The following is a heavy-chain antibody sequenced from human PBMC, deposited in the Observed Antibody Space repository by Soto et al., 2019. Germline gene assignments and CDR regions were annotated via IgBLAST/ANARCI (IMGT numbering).Heavy chain of an antibody. CDR1: GGTFSSYA. Sequence: WASVKVSCKASGGTFSSYAISWVRQAPGQGLEWMGGIIPIFGTANYAQKFQGRVTITADESTSTAYMELSSLRSEDTAVYYCAQGVVVPAAIRYYYYGMDVWGQGTTVTVSS. CDR2: IIPIFGTA. J-gene: IGHJ6*02. CDR3: AQGVVVPAAIRYYYYGMDV. D-gene: IGHD2-2*02. V-gene: IGHV1-69*13.